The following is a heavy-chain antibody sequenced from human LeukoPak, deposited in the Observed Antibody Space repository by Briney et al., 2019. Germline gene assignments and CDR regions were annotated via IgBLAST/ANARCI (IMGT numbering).Heavy chain of an antibody. D-gene: IGHD2-15*01. V-gene: IGHV3-48*01. CDR3: AREDGYCSGGSCYTWYYMDV. CDR1: GFTLNMYS. Sequence: PGGSLRLSCAASGFTLNMYSMNWVRQAPGKGLEWVSYVSSSSSLIYYSDSGRGRFTISRDSATNSVSLQMNSLRVEDTAVYYCAREDGYCSGGSCYTWYYMDVWGKGTTVTVSS. CDR2: VSSSSSLI. J-gene: IGHJ6*03.